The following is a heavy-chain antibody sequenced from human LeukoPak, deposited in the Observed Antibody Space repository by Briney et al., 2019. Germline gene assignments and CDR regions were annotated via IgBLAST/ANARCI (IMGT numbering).Heavy chain of an antibody. CDR1: GFTFSSYS. CDR3: ARVVGATMFADY. V-gene: IGHV3-21*01. CDR2: ISSSSSYI. J-gene: IGHJ4*02. D-gene: IGHD5-12*01. Sequence: GGSLRLSCAASGFTFSSYSMNWVRQAPGKGLEWVSSISSSSSYIYYADSVEGRFTISRDNAKNSLYLQMNSLRAEDTAVYYRARVVGATMFADYWGQGTLVTVSS.